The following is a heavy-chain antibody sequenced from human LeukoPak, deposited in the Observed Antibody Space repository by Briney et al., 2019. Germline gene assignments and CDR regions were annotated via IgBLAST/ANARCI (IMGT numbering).Heavy chain of an antibody. CDR3: ARDNSVGDYAWWFDS. J-gene: IGHJ5*01. CDR2: INPSGGTT. D-gene: IGHD1-26*01. Sequence: ASVKVSCKSSGYSFTGHYMHWVRQAPGQGLEWMGLINPSGGTTRYAQKFQGRVTMTRDLSTSTDYMELSSLRSDDTAVYFCARDNSVGDYAWWFDSWGQGTLVTVSS. V-gene: IGHV1-46*01. CDR1: GYSFTGHY.